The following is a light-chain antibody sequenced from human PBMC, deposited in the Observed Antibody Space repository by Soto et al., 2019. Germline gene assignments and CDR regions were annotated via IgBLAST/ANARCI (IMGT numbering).Light chain of an antibody. V-gene: IGKV1-27*01. J-gene: IGKJ4*01. CDR3: QNYNNAPFT. Sequence: DLQMTQSPPSLSTSVGDRVTVACRASHDIGTSLAWYQQRPGKSPRLLIYDASTLHSGVPARFSGSGSGTHFIPAISSLRPEDVAIYYCQNYNNAPFTFGGGTKVEVK. CDR2: DAS. CDR1: HDIGTS.